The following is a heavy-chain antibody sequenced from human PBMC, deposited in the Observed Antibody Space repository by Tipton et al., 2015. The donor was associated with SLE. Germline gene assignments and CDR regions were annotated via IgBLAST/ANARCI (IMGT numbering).Heavy chain of an antibody. J-gene: IGHJ3*02. CDR2: ISWNSDGI. CDR1: GFTFDDYS. V-gene: IGHV3-9*01. Sequence: SLRLSCATSGFTFDDYSIDWVRQVSGKGLEWVSGISWNSDGIGYADSVKGRFTISRDSAKNSVYLQMNSLRTEDTALYYCAKVGTGTRGLDIWGQGTMVTVSP. D-gene: IGHD1-1*01. CDR3: AKVGTGTRGLDI.